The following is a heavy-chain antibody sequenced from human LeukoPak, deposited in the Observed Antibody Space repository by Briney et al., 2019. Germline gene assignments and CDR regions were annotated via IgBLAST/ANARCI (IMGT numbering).Heavy chain of an antibody. CDR3: ARHRSAVVAAPLDY. Sequence: PSETLSLTCTVSGGSISSSSYYWGWIRQPPGKGLEWIGSINYSGSTYYNPSLKSRVTISVDTSKNQFSLKLSSVTAADTAVYYCARHRSAVVAAPLDYWGQGTLVTVSS. D-gene: IGHD2-15*01. V-gene: IGHV4-39*01. CDR2: INYSGST. J-gene: IGHJ4*02. CDR1: GGSISSSSYY.